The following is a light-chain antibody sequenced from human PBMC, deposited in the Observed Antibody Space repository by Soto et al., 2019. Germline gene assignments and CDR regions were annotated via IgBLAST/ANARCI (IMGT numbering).Light chain of an antibody. CDR1: QDIGNS. V-gene: IGKV1-33*01. CDR2: AAS. Sequence: DIQMTQSPSSLSGSVGDRVTITCQASQDIGNSVNWYQQTPGKAPKLLRSAASNLETGDPLRFSGSGSGTDFAFIISSLQPEDVATYFCQQYGSLPITFGQGTRLEIK. CDR3: QQYGSLPIT. J-gene: IGKJ5*01.